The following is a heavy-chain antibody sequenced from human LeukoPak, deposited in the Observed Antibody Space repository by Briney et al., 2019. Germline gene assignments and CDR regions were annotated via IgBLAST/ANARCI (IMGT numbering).Heavy chain of an antibody. V-gene: IGHV3-23*01. D-gene: IGHD1-26*01. J-gene: IGHJ4*02. CDR1: GFTFSSYA. Sequence: SGGSLRLSCAASGFTFSSYAMSWVRQAPGKGREWVSAISGSGGSTYYADSVKGRFTSSRDNSKNTLYLQMNSLRAEDTAVYYCAKVRSIVGATAFDYWGQGTLVTVSS. CDR2: ISGSGGST. CDR3: AKVRSIVGATAFDY.